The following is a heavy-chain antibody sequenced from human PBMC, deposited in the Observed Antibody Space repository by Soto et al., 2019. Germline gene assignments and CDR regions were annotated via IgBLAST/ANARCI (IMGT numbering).Heavy chain of an antibody. CDR1: GFTFSDYS. J-gene: IGHJ4*02. CDR3: ANTWPNDYFDY. V-gene: IGHV3-48*01. CDR2: ISSTSGTI. Sequence: PGGSLRLSCAGTGFTFSDYSMNWVRQAPGKGLEWISYISSTSGTIFYADSVKGRFTISRDNSRNTLFLQMNSLRAEDTAVYYCANTWPNDYFDYWGQGTLVTVSS.